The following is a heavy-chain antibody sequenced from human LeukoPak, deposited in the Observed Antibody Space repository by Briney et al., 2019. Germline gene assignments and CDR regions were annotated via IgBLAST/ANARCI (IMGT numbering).Heavy chain of an antibody. V-gene: IGHV1-2*02. CDR3: ARGGGWLQWEPRYYYYYMDV. CDR2: INPNSGGT. Sequence: GASVKVSCKASGYTFTSYAMNWVRQAPGQGLEWMGWINPNSGGTNYAQKFQGRVTMTRDTSISTAYMELSRLRSDDTAVYYCARGGGWLQWEPRYYYYYMDVWGKGTTVTISS. CDR1: GYTFTSYA. J-gene: IGHJ6*03. D-gene: IGHD5-24*01.